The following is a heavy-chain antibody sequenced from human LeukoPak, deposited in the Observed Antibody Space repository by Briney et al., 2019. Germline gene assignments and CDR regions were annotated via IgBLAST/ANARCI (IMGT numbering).Heavy chain of an antibody. CDR2: INPNGGGT. J-gene: IGHJ4*02. CDR1: GYTFTDYY. CDR3: AREVVGPFDY. D-gene: IGHD2-15*01. Sequence: ASVKVSCKASGYTFTDYYMHWVRQAPGQGLEWMGWINPNGGGTNYAQKFQGRVTMTRDTSISTAYMELSRLSSDDTAVYYCAREVVGPFDYWGQGTLVTVST. V-gene: IGHV1-2*02.